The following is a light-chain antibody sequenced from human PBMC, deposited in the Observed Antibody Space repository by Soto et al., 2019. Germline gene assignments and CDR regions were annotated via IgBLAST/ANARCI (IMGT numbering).Light chain of an antibody. CDR1: QSLLHSNGYNY. CDR3: MQALQITWT. J-gene: IGKJ1*01. V-gene: IGKV2-28*01. CDR2: LGS. Sequence: DIVMTQSPLSLPVTPGEPASISCRSSQSLLHSNGYNYLDWYLQKPGQSPQLLIYLGSNRASGVPDRFSGSGSGTDFTLKISRVEAEDVGVYYCMQALQITWTFGQGTKVESK.